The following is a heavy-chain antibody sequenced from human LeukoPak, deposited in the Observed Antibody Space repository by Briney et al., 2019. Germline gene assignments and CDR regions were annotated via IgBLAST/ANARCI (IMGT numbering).Heavy chain of an antibody. CDR3: AQGGATISDY. V-gene: IGHV3-7*01. D-gene: IGHD5-12*01. Sequence: GGSLRLSCAVSGFTLSNFWMAWVRQAPGKGLEWVANIKQDGSEEYYADSVKGRFTISRDNAKNSLYLQMNTLRVEDTAVYYCAQGGATISDYWGQGTLVTVSS. CDR2: IKQDGSEE. CDR1: GFTLSNFW. J-gene: IGHJ4*02.